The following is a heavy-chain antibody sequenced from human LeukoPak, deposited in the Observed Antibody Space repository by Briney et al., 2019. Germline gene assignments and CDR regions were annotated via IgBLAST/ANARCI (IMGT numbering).Heavy chain of an antibody. CDR2: ISSNGGST. Sequence: GGSLRLSCSASGFTFSSYAMHWVRQAPGKGLEYVSAISSNGGSTYYADSVKGRFTISRDNSKNTLYLRMSSLRAEDTAVYYCVKGGSGWYGGFYYFDYWGQGTLVTVSS. J-gene: IGHJ4*02. CDR3: VKGGSGWYGGFYYFDY. D-gene: IGHD6-19*01. V-gene: IGHV3-64D*06. CDR1: GFTFSSYA.